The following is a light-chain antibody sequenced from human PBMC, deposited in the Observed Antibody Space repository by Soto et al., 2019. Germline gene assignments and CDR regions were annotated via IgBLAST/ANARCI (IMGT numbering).Light chain of an antibody. CDR3: QQYVSSPWA. CDR2: GAS. CDR1: QSVSSSF. V-gene: IGKV3-20*01. J-gene: IGKJ1*01. Sequence: EFVLTQSPGTLSLSPGESATLSCRASQSVSSSFLAWYQQKAGRAPRLLIYGASRRATGIPDRFSGSGSGTDFTLTISRLEPEDFAVYYCQQYVSSPWAFGQGTKVDI.